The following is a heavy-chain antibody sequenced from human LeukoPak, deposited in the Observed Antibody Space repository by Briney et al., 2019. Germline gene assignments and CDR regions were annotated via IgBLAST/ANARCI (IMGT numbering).Heavy chain of an antibody. CDR2: ITSDGGST. D-gene: IGHD5-12*01. J-gene: IGHJ5*02. CDR3: VRDTYSGYEQSRDP. CDR1: GFTFRNYW. V-gene: IGHV3-74*01. Sequence: GGSLRLSCAASGFTFRNYWMHWVRQAPGMGLVWVSLITSDGGSTSYADSVRGRFTISRDNAENTLYLQMNSLRAEDTAVYHCVRDTYSGYEQSRDPWGQGTLVTVSS.